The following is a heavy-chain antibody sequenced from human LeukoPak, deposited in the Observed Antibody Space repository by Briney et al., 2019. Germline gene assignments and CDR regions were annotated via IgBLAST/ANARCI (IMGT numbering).Heavy chain of an antibody. Sequence: SETLSLTCAVYAGSFSGYYWSWIRQPPGKGLEWIGEINHIGSTNYNPSLKSRVTISVDTSKNQFSLKLSSVTAADTAVYYCARGPLGYCSSTSCSRQYNWFDPWGQGTLVTVSS. D-gene: IGHD2-2*01. V-gene: IGHV4-34*01. CDR2: INHIGST. CDR1: AGSFSGYY. J-gene: IGHJ5*02. CDR3: ARGPLGYCSSTSCSRQYNWFDP.